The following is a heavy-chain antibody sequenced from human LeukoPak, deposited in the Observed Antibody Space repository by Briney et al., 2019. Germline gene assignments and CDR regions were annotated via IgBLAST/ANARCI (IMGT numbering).Heavy chain of an antibody. J-gene: IGHJ6*02. CDR3: ARDVAARLSRSNYYYYGMDV. CDR2: ISAYNGNT. CDR1: GYTFTSYG. D-gene: IGHD6-6*01. Sequence: ASVKVSCKASGYTFTSYGISWVRQAPGQGLEWMGWISAYNGNTNYAQKLQGRVTMTTDTSTSTAYMELRSLRSDDTAVYYCARDVAARLSRSNYYYYGMDVWGQGTTVTVSS. V-gene: IGHV1-18*01.